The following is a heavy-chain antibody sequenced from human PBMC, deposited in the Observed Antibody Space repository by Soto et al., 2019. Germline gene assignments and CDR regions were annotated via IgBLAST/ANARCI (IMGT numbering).Heavy chain of an antibody. V-gene: IGHV4-59*08. CDR2: IYYSVST. CDR3: AKAAYSGSFGFDP. CDR1: GGSIGSYY. D-gene: IGHD1-26*01. Sequence: PSQPLSLTCTVSGGSIGSYYGSWIRQPLGKGLEWIGYIYYSVSTNYNPSLKSGVTISVDTSKNQFSLKLSSVTAADTAVYNCAKAAYSGSFGFDPWGKGTLVTVSS. J-gene: IGHJ5*02.